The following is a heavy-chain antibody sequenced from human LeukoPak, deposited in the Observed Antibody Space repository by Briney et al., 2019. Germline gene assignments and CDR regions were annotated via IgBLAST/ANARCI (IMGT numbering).Heavy chain of an antibody. J-gene: IGHJ4*02. CDR1: GFTFSTYA. V-gene: IGHV3-23*01. D-gene: IGHD3-22*01. Sequence: PGGSLRLSCAASGFTFSTYAMSWVRQAPGKGLEWVSAISGGGGSTYYADSVKGRFTISRDNSKNTLYLQMNSLRAEDTAVYYCAKDLADSSGYNDYWGQGTLVTVSS. CDR3: AKDLADSSGYNDY. CDR2: ISGGGGST.